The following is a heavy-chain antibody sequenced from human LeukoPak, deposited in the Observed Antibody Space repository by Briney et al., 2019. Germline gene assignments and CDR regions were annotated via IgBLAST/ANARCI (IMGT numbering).Heavy chain of an antibody. CDR3: ARGWGSTSSNYFDP. CDR1: GGSISSGNFY. Sequence: SETLSLTCTVSGGSISSGNFYWRWIRQPAGKGLEWIGRIYGSGSTNYSPSLRSRVTISIDTSKNQFSLKLNSVTAADTAVYYCARGWGSTSSNYFDPWGQGTLVTVSS. D-gene: IGHD2-2*01. J-gene: IGHJ5*01. V-gene: IGHV4-61*02. CDR2: IYGSGST.